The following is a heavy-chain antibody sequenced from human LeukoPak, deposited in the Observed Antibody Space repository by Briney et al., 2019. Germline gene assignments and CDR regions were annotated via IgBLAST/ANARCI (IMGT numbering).Heavy chain of an antibody. CDR3: ARNPPYDAYAFYI. CDR1: GFTVSNNY. V-gene: IGHV3-53*01. J-gene: IGHJ3*02. D-gene: IGHD3-22*01. CDR2: IYSGGST. Sequence: PGGSLRLSCAASGFTVSNNYMSWVRQAPGKGLEWVSVIYSGGSTYYADSVKGRFTISRDSSKNTLYLQMNSLRAEDTAMYYCARNPPYDAYAFYIWGRGTMVTVSS.